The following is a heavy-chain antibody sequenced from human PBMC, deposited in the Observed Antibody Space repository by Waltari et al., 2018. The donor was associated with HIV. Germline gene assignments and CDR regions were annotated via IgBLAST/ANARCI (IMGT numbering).Heavy chain of an antibody. CDR1: GFTFITYW. J-gene: IGHJ6*02. CDR3: TRDGGGHPFVGYGMDV. D-gene: IGHD3-16*01. CDR2: IHKDGSIR. V-gene: IGHV3-74*01. Sequence: EVQLVESGGVLVQPGGSLRLSCAASGFTFITYWMHWVRQGPGKGLVGVSGIHKDGSIRSYADSVKGRFTISRDNAKNTLFLQMNSLRVEDTAVYYCTRDGGGHPFVGYGMDVWGQGTTVTVSS.